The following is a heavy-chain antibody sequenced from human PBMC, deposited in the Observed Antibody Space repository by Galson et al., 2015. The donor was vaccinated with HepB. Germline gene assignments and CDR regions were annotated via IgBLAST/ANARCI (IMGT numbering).Heavy chain of an antibody. D-gene: IGHD6-13*01. CDR3: TTAPAAAGYEATTYYYYYMDV. Sequence: SLRLSCAASGFTFSNAWMNWVRQAPGKGLEWVGRIKSKTDGGTTDYAAPVKGRFTISRDDSKNTLYLQMNSLKTEDTAVYYCTTAPAAAGYEATTYYYYYMDVWGKGTTVTVSS. V-gene: IGHV3-15*07. J-gene: IGHJ6*03. CDR1: GFTFSNAW. CDR2: IKSKTDGGTT.